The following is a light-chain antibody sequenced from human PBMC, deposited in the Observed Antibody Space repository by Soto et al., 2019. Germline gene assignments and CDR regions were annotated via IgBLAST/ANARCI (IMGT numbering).Light chain of an antibody. CDR1: QGISSY. CDR3: QQLNSFPPT. CDR2: AAS. V-gene: IGKV1-9*01. J-gene: IGKJ3*01. Sequence: DIQLTPSPSFLSASVGDRVTITCRASQGISSYLVWYQQKPGKAPKLLLYAASTLQNGLPSRFSCSGSETDFTLTISSLQPEDFATYYCQQLNSFPPTFGTGTKVYLK.